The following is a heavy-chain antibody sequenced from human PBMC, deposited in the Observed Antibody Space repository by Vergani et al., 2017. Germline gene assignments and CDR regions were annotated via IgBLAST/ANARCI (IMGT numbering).Heavy chain of an antibody. V-gene: IGHV3-7*01. CDR3: ARGLWDCTHIRCSPPSY. Sequence: GVSLRLSCAASGFIFSSYWMHWVRQAPGKGLEWVAAIKEDGSEKQYVDSVKGRFTISRDNAKKSVYLQMNSLRAEDTAMYFCARGLWDCTHIRCSPPSYWGQGTQVTVSS. CDR2: IKEDGSEK. D-gene: IGHD2-8*01. J-gene: IGHJ4*02. CDR1: GFIFSSYW.